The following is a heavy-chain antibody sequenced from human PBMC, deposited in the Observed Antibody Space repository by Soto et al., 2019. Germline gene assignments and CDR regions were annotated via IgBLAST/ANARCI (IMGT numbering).Heavy chain of an antibody. CDR2: ISAYNGDT. J-gene: IGHJ5*02. CDR1: GYIFANYG. Sequence: ASVKVSCKASGYIFANYGITWVRQAPGQGLEYLGWISAYNGDTNYAQKFQGRVTMTTDTSTSTAYMELRRLRSDDTAVYYCARGSYCSGGTCTTWFDPWGQGTLVTVSS. D-gene: IGHD2-15*01. V-gene: IGHV1-18*01. CDR3: ARGSYCSGGTCTTWFDP.